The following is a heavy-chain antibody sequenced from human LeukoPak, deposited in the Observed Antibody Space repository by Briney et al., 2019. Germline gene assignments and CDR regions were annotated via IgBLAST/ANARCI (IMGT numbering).Heavy chain of an antibody. CDR1: GGPINSGGYY. Sequence: SETLSLTCTVSGGPINSGGYYWSWIRQHPGRGLEWIGYIHYSGSTYYNPSLKSRPSISLDTSKNHFSLELSSVTAADTAVYYCARVNPPSYDFWSGYPSYFDYWGQGTLVTVSS. CDR2: IHYSGST. D-gene: IGHD3-3*01. J-gene: IGHJ4*02. V-gene: IGHV4-31*03. CDR3: ARVNPPSYDFWSGYPSYFDY.